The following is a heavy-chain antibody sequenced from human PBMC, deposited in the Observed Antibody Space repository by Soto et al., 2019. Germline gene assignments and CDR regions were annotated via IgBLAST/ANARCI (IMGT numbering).Heavy chain of an antibody. D-gene: IGHD3-10*01. CDR3: ASSKGFGEYYFDY. J-gene: IGHJ4*02. CDR1: GFTFSSYG. CDR2: IWYDGSNK. V-gene: IGHV3-33*01. Sequence: GGSLRLSCAASGFTFSSYGMHWVRRAPGKGLEWVAVIWYDGSNKYYADSVKGRFTISRDNSKNTLYLQMNSLRAEDTAVYYCASSKGFGEYYFDYWGQGTLVTVSS.